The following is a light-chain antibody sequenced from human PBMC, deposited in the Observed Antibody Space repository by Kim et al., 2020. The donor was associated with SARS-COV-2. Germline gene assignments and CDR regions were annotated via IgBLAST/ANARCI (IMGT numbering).Light chain of an antibody. CDR1: QVISHG. CDR3: QQYYSIPLT. V-gene: IGKV1-NL1*01. CDR2: AAS. J-gene: IGKJ4*01. Sequence: ASVVDRVTITCRADQVISHGLAWYQQKSGKAPKLLLYAASRLQNGVPSRFSGSGSGADYTLTISSLQPEDYATYFCQQYYSIPLTFGGGTKVDIK.